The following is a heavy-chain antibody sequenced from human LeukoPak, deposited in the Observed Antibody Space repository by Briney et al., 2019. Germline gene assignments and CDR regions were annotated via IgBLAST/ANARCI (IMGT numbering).Heavy chain of an antibody. J-gene: IGHJ4*02. CDR2: INWNGGST. CDR1: GFTFDDYG. D-gene: IGHD3-3*01. CDR3: AKDEVTIFGVVTAFDY. V-gene: IGHV3-20*04. Sequence: PGGSLRLSCAASGFTFDDYGMSWVRQAPGKGLEWVSGINWNGGSTGYADSVKGRFTISRDNSKNTLCLQMNSLRAEDTAVYYCAKDEVTIFGVVTAFDYWGQGTLVTVSS.